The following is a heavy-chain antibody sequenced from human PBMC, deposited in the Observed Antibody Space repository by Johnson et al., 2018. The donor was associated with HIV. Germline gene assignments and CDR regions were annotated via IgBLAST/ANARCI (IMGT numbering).Heavy chain of an antibody. CDR1: RFTFSSYG. V-gene: IGHV3-30*03. J-gene: IGHJ3*02. Sequence: QVQLVESGGGVVQPGRSLRLSCAASRFTFSSYGMHWVRQAPGKGLEWVAVIPYDGSNKYYADSVKGRFTISRDNSKNTLYLQMSSLRAEDTAIYYCARKGDAFDIWGQGTMVTVSS. CDR3: ARKGDAFDI. CDR2: IPYDGSNK.